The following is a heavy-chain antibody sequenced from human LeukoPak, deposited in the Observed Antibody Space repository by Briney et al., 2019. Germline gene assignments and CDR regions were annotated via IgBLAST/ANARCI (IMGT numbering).Heavy chain of an antibody. CDR2: ISGSGSTI. V-gene: IGHV3-48*03. CDR1: GFTFSSYE. CDR3: ARIVDKRGWFDP. Sequence: PGGSLRLSCAASGFTFSSYEMNWVRQAPGKGLERGSYISGSGSTIYCADSVKGRFTISRDNTKNSLYLQMNSLRAEDTAVYYCARIVDKRGWFDPWGQGTLVTASS. D-gene: IGHD2-15*01. J-gene: IGHJ5*02.